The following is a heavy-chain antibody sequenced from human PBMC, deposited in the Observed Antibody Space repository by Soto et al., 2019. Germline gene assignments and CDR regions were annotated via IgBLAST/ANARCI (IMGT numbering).Heavy chain of an antibody. J-gene: IGHJ4*02. V-gene: IGHV4-59*03. CDR3: AGGPSRVLWFGELNYYFDY. Sequence: SETLSLTCTVSGGSISSYYWSWIRQPPGKGLEWIGYIYYSGSTNYNPSLKSRVTISVDTSKNQFSLKLSSVTAADTAVYYCAGGPSRVLWFGELNYYFDYWGQGTLVTVSS. CDR2: IYYSGST. D-gene: IGHD3-10*01. CDR1: GGSISSYY.